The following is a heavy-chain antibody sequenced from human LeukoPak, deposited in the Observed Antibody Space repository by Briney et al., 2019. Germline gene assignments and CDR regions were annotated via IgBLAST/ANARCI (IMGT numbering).Heavy chain of an antibody. CDR1: GFSLSTSGMC. Sequence: SGPALVKPTQTLTLTCTFSGFSLSTSGMCVSWIRQPPGKALEWLARIDWDDDKYYSTSLKTRLTFSKDTSKNQVVLTMTNMDPVDTATYYCARGSRSYCSPGDYWGQGTLVTVSS. D-gene: IGHD2-15*01. V-gene: IGHV2-70*11. CDR2: IDWDDDK. CDR3: ARGSRSYCSPGDY. J-gene: IGHJ4*02.